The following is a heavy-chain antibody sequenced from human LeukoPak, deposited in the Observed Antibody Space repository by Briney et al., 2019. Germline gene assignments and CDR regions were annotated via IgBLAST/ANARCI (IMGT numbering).Heavy chain of an antibody. CDR3: ARQGALRQDYYMDV. J-gene: IGHJ6*03. V-gene: IGHV1-69*06. Sequence: SVNVSCKTSGGSFISYAITWVRQAPGQGLEWMGRIIPVFGTTTYAQRFQGRVTITADMDSSTAYLGLTSLTSEDTALYFCARQGALRQDYYMDVWGNGTTVIVSS. CDR2: IIPVFGTT. CDR1: GGSFISYA.